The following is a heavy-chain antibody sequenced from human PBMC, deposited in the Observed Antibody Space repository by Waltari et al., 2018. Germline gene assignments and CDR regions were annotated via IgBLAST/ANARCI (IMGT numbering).Heavy chain of an antibody. CDR3: AREHHLPHVAHLRGPEGPLQIYYYYMDV. Sequence: EVQLVESGGGLVQPGGSLRLSCAASGFTFSSYWMSWVRQAPGKGLEWVANIKQDGSEKYYVDSVKGRFTIARDNAKNSLYLQMNSLRAEDTAVYYCAREHHLPHVAHLRGPEGPLQIYYYYMDVWGKGTTVTVSS. V-gene: IGHV3-7*01. D-gene: IGHD3-16*01. CDR2: IKQDGSEK. CDR1: GFTFSSYW. J-gene: IGHJ6*03.